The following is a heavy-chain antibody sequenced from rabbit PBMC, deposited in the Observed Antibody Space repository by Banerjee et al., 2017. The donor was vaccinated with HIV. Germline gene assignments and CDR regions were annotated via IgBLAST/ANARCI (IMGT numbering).Heavy chain of an antibody. J-gene: IGHJ4*01. CDR2: IYAGGAGGT. V-gene: IGHV1S40*01. CDR3: ARWASSDGYFDL. D-gene: IGHD1-1*01. CDR1: GFSFNSGYD. Sequence: QSLEESGGGLVKPGASLTLTCKASGFSFNSGYDMCWVRQAPGKGLEWLACIYAGGAGGTYYASWAKGRFAISKTSSTTVALQMTSLTAADTATYFCARWASSDGYFDLWGPGTLVTVS.